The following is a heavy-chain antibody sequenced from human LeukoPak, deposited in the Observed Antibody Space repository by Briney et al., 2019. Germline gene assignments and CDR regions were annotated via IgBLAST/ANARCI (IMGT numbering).Heavy chain of an antibody. Sequence: ASVKVSCKTSGYTFTNYAMNWVRQAPGQGLEWMGWINTNTGNPTYAQGFTGRFVFSLDTSVSTAYLQISSLKAEDTAVYYCVREGYYDDSSGFFVAFDIWGQGTMVTVSS. CDR2: INTNTGNP. J-gene: IGHJ3*02. V-gene: IGHV7-4-1*02. D-gene: IGHD3-22*01. CDR1: GYTFTNYA. CDR3: VREGYYDDSSGFFVAFDI.